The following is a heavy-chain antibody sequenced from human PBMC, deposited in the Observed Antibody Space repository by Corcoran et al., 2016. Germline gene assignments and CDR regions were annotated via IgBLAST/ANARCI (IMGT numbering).Heavy chain of an antibody. D-gene: IGHD2-21*01. CDR2: MSTKSGSA. CDR3: ARVFYCDRDH. CDR1: GCTFTNYE. Sequence: QVQLVQSGAEVKKPGASVRVSGKASGCTFTNYEFNWVRQATGKGIEWIGWMSTKSGSAGYANKFQGRVSMTRDTSISKVYMEMSNLESEDTAMYYCARVFYCDRDHWGQGTLVIVSS. V-gene: IGHV1-8*01. J-gene: IGHJ4*02.